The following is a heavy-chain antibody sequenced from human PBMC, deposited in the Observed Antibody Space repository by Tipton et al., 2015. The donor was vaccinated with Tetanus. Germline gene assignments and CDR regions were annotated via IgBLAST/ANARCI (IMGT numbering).Heavy chain of an antibody. Sequence: TLSLTCTVSGGSISSSSHYWAWIRQPPGKGLEWIGSIYYTGSTYYNPSLKSRVTISVDTSKNQFSLKLSSVTAADTAVYYCARHPQTSNNLDYWGQGTLVTVSS. V-gene: IGHV4-39*01. J-gene: IGHJ4*02. CDR1: GGSISSSSHY. D-gene: IGHD5-24*01. CDR3: ARHPQTSNNLDY. CDR2: IYYTGST.